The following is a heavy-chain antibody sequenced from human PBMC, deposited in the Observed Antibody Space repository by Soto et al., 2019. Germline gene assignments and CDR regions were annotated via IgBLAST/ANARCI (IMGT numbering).Heavy chain of an antibody. CDR1: GFTFSSYE. J-gene: IGHJ4*02. Sequence: GGSLRLSCAASGFTFSSYEMNWVRQAPGKGLEWVSYISSSGSTIYYADSVKGRFTISRDNAKNSLYLQMNSLRAEDTAVYYCARSDSSGYPFDYWGQGTLVTVSS. D-gene: IGHD3-22*01. V-gene: IGHV3-48*03. CDR2: ISSSGSTI. CDR3: ARSDSSGYPFDY.